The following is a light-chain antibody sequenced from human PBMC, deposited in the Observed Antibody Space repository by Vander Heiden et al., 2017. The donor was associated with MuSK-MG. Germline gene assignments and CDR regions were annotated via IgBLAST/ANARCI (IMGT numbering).Light chain of an antibody. Sequence: DAVVTQSPPSLPVTLGQSASISCSSSRSLVYTDAHTYLMWFHQKPVQSPGRLIYQVSERDSGVPDRFSGSGSGTEFTLQISRVEAEDVGVYYCKQCTHWPWTFGQGTKVEIK. CDR2: QVS. V-gene: IGKV2-30*01. CDR1: RSLVYTDAHTY. J-gene: IGKJ1*01. CDR3: KQCTHWPWT.